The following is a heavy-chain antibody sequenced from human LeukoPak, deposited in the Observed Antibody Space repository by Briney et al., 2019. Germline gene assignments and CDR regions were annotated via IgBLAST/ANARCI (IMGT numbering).Heavy chain of an antibody. J-gene: IGHJ4*02. CDR3: AKRGQWLGPLDY. Sequence: GGSLRLSCAASGFTFSSYGMHWVRQAPGKGLEWVAVISYDGSNKYYADPVKGRFTISRDNSKNTLYLQMNSLRAEDTAVYYCAKRGQWLGPLDYWGQGTLVTVSS. D-gene: IGHD6-19*01. CDR2: ISYDGSNK. V-gene: IGHV3-30*18. CDR1: GFTFSSYG.